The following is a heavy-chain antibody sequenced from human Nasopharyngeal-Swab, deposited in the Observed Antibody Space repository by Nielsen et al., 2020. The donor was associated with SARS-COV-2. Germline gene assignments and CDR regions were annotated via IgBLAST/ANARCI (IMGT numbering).Heavy chain of an antibody. D-gene: IGHD3/OR15-3a*01. CDR2: IDWDDDK. J-gene: IGHJ4*02. Sequence: WIRQRPGKALEWLALIDWDDDKYYSTSLKTRLTISKDTSKNQVVLTMTNMDPVDAATYYCARIPPLDYYFDYWGQGTLVTVSS. V-gene: IGHV2-70*01. CDR3: ARIPPLDYYFDY.